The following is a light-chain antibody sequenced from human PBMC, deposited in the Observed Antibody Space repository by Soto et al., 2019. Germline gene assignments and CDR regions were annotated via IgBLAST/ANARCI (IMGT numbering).Light chain of an antibody. Sequence: EIVMTQSPATLSVSPGERATLSCRASQSVSNNLAWYQQKPGQAPRLLIFDASSRATGIPARFSGRGSGTEFTLTISSLQSEDFAVYYCQHYTTSSWTFGQGTKVDIK. CDR3: QHYTTSSWT. CDR2: DAS. V-gene: IGKV3-15*01. CDR1: QSVSNN. J-gene: IGKJ1*01.